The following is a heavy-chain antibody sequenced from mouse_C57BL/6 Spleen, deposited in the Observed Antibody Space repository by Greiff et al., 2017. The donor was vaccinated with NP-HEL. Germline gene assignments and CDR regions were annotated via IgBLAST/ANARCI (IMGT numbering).Heavy chain of an antibody. Sequence: QVQLQQPGAELVKPGASVKMSCKASGYTFTSYWITWVKQRPGQGLEWIGDIYPGSGSTNYNEKFKSKATLTVDTSSSTAYMQLSSLTSEDSAVYYCARCRITTVVGGYFDVWGTGTTVTVSS. CDR1: GYTFTSYW. J-gene: IGHJ1*03. CDR2: IYPGSGST. CDR3: ARCRITTVVGGYFDV. D-gene: IGHD1-1*01. V-gene: IGHV1-55*01.